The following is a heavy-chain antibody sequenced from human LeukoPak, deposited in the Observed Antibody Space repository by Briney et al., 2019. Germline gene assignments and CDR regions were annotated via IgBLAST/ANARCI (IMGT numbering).Heavy chain of an antibody. CDR1: GGSFSRPF. J-gene: IGHJ5*01. V-gene: IGHV4-34*01. Sequence: KTSETPSLTCAVSGGSFSRPFWSWIRQTPGKGLEWIGEIDHSGRTDYNPSLEGRVTMSVDTSKNQFSLRLTSVTAADTAVYFCARAERRINLARGVFGSHFDSWGQGTLVSVSS. D-gene: IGHD3-10*01. CDR3: ARAERRINLARGVFGSHFDS. CDR2: IDHSGRT.